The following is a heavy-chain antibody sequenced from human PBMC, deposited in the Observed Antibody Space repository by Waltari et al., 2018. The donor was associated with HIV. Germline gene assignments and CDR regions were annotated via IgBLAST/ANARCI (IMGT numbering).Heavy chain of an antibody. CDR2: ISGSGDNR. V-gene: IGHV3-23*01. CDR3: TKDPVTAVGNINWFDP. J-gene: IGHJ5*02. CDR1: GFSFDIHA. Sequence: EVQLLESGGGLVQPGGSLRLQCRAAGFSFDIHAIHWVRQAPGKGLEWVSGISGSGDNRYYADSVKGRFTISRDNSKNKVFLQMKSLRPEDTAFYYCTKDPVTAVGNINWFDPWGQGTLVTVSS. D-gene: IGHD6-13*01.